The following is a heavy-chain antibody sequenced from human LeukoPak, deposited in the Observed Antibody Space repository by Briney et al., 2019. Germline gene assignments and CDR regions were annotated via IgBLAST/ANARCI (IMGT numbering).Heavy chain of an antibody. CDR1: GFTFCDYY. CDR3: ARLIQYRVLNYNYYYYMDV. J-gene: IGHJ6*03. Sequence: PGGSLRLSCAASGFTFCDYYMSYIRQAPGKGLEWVSYISISSSTRDYADSVKGRFTISRDNAKNSMYLQMNSLRAEDTAVYYCARLIQYRVLNYNYYYYMDVWGKGTSVTVSS. D-gene: IGHD3-16*02. CDR2: ISISSSTR. V-gene: IGHV3-11*04.